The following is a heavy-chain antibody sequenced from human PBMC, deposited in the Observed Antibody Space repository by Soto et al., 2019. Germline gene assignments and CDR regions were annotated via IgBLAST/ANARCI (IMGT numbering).Heavy chain of an antibody. CDR3: ARVANGLFFDY. CDR1: GYSFVNYG. V-gene: IGHV1-18*01. Sequence: QVQLMQSRPDMKTPGASVQVSCKASGYSFVNYGIIWVRQAPGQGRESMGRISGFNGKTNYAQHLKHRVTMPTEKSPGPGYRELSRLTSDDTAVYYCARVANGLFFDYWGHGTPPTVSS. CDR2: ISGFNGKT. D-gene: IGHD3-10*01. J-gene: IGHJ4*01.